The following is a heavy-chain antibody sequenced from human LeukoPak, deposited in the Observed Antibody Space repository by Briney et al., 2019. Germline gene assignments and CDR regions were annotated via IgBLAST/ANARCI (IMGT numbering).Heavy chain of an antibody. CDR2: IYSGGST. D-gene: IGHD2-15*01. J-gene: IGHJ4*02. CDR1: EFSVGSNY. V-gene: IGHV3-53*01. CDR3: AKSGLNRFDY. Sequence: GGSLRLSCAASEFSVGSNYMTWVRQAPGKGLEWVSLIYSGGSTYYADSVKGRFTISRDNSKNTLYLQMNSLRAEDTAVYYCAKSGLNRFDYWGQGTLVTVSS.